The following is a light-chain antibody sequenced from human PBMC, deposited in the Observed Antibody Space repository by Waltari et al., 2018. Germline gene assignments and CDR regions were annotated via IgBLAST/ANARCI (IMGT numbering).Light chain of an antibody. CDR1: SSDVGGYNY. V-gene: IGLV2-8*01. Sequence: QSALTQPPSASGSPGQSVTISCTGTSSDVGGYNYVSWYQQHPGKAPKLMIYEVSKRPAGVPDRFSGSKSGNTASLTVSGLQAEDEADYYCSSYAGNNNFGLYVFGTGTKVTVL. CDR3: SSYAGNNNFGLYV. CDR2: EVS. J-gene: IGLJ1*01.